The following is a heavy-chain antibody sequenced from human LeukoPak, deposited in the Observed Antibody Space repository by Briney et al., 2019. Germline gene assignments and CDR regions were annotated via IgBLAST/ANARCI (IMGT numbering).Heavy chain of an antibody. J-gene: IGHJ4*02. CDR1: GFTFSSYS. V-gene: IGHV3-21*01. CDR3: ARETREVDY. CDR2: ISSSSSYI. Sequence: PGGSLRLSCAASGFTFSSYSMNWVRQAPGKGLEWVSSISSSSSYIYYPDSVKGRFTISRDNAKNSLYLQMNSLRAEDTAVYYCARETREVDYWGQGTLVTVSS.